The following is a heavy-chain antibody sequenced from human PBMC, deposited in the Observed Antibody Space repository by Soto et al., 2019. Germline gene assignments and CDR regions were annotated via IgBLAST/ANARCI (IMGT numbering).Heavy chain of an antibody. CDR1: GGSFSGYY. V-gene: IGHV4-34*01. J-gene: IGHJ4*02. D-gene: IGHD6-19*01. Sequence: PSETLSLTCAVYGGSFSGYYWSWIRQPPGKGLEWIGEINRSGSTNYNPSLKSRVTISVDTSKNQFSLKLSSVTAADTAVYYCARGGGIAARPRYSSGWFLGYFDYWGQGTLVTVSS. CDR2: INRSGST. CDR3: ARGGGIAARPRYSSGWFLGYFDY.